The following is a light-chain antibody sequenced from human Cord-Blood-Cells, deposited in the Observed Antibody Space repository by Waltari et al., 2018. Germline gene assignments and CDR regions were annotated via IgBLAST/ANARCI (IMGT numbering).Light chain of an antibody. Sequence: DIQMTQSPSSLSASVGDRVTITCRASQSISSYLNWYQQKPGKAPKLLIYAASSLQSGVPSRFSCSGSGTDFTLTISRLQPEDLATYYCQQSYSTPYTFGQGTKLEIK. CDR1: QSISSY. CDR2: AAS. V-gene: IGKV1-39*01. J-gene: IGKJ2*01. CDR3: QQSYSTPYT.